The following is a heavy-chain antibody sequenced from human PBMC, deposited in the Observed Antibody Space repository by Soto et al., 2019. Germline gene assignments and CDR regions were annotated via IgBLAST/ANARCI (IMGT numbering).Heavy chain of an antibody. J-gene: IGHJ6*02. V-gene: IGHV1-46*01. CDR1: GYTFTSYY. D-gene: IGHD6-13*01. CDR3: ARDGTGAAAGTTTEYYYYYYGMDV. Sequence: ASVKVSCKASGYTFTSYYMHWVRQAPGQGLEWMGIINPSGGSTSYAQKFQGRGTMTRDTSTSTVYMELSSLRSEDTAVYYCARDGTGAAAGTTTEYYYYYYGMDVWGQGTTVTVSS. CDR2: INPSGGST.